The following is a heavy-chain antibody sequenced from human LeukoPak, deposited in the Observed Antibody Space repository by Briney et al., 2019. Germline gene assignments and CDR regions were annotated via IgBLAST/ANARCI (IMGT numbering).Heavy chain of an antibody. CDR1: GGTFSSYA. Sequence: WASVKVSCKASGGTFSSYAISWVRQAPGQGLEWMGRIIPILGIANCAQKFQGRVTITADKSTSTAYMELSSLRSEDTAVYYCATLGYCSGGSCYSKLKRSDYWGQGTLVTVSS. V-gene: IGHV1-69*04. CDR2: IIPILGIA. D-gene: IGHD2-15*01. J-gene: IGHJ4*02. CDR3: ATLGYCSGGSCYSKLKRSDY.